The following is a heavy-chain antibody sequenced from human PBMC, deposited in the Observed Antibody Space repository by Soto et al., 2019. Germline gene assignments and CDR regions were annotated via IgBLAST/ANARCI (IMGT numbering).Heavy chain of an antibody. CDR2: IKSINHGGTT. CDR1: GVNFVHLW. J-gene: IGHJ3*01. Sequence: EVQLVESGGGLVKPGGSLRLSCAASGVNFVHLWMTWVRQAPGKGLEWVGRIKSINHGGTTDYAAPVKGRVTISRDDSKKTLDLQLNSLKTEYTGVYYCTTERPLTGGGVIATWGQGTMVTVSS. D-gene: IGHD3-16*02. CDR3: TTERPLTGGGVIAT. V-gene: IGHV3-15*01.